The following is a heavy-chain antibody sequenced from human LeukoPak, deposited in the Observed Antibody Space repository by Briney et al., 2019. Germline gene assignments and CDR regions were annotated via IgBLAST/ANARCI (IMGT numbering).Heavy chain of an antibody. CDR1: GGTSSSYA. Sequence: SVKVSCKASGGTSSSYAISWVRQAPGQGLEWMGRIIPILGIANYAQKFQGRVTITADKSTSTAYMELSSLRSEDTAVYYCARDRSGSYHFDYWGQGTLVTVSS. D-gene: IGHD1-26*01. V-gene: IGHV1-69*04. CDR3: ARDRSGSYHFDY. CDR2: IIPILGIA. J-gene: IGHJ4*02.